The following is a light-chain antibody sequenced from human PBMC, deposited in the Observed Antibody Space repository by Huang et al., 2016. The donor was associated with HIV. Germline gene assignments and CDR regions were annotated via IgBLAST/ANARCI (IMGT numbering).Light chain of an antibody. CDR2: DVS. CDR1: QNIDTS. V-gene: IGKV3-11*01. CDR3: QQRASWLT. Sequence: EIVLTQSPASLSWYPGESVTLFCRASQNIDTSLAWYQQKPGQSPRLLVYDVSQRATGVPDRFTGSGSGTDFTLTISSLESDDFAVYFCQQRASWLTFGGGTKVEVK. J-gene: IGKJ4*01.